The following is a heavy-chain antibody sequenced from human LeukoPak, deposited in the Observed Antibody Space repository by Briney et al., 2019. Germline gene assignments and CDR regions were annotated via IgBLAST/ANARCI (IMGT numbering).Heavy chain of an antibody. Sequence: SVKVSCKASGGTFSSYAISWVRQAPGQGLEWMGGIIPIFGTANYAQKFQGRVTITADESTSTAYMELSSLRSEDTAVYYCASDVEDGSGSFVYYFDCWGQGTLVTVSS. V-gene: IGHV1-69*13. CDR3: ASDVEDGSGSFVYYFDC. CDR2: IIPIFGTA. D-gene: IGHD3-10*01. CDR1: GGTFSSYA. J-gene: IGHJ4*02.